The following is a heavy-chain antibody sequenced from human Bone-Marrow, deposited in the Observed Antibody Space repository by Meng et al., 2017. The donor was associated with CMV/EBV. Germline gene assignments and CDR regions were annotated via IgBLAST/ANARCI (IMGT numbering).Heavy chain of an antibody. J-gene: IGHJ4*02. CDR2: IIPIFGTE. CDR3: ARKYYYDSSGYYFDY. CDR1: GGTFDSYA. Sequence: SGGTFDSYASGWERQAPGRGLGWMGEIIPIFGTENYAQKFQGRITITKDESTSTAYMELSSLRSEDTDVYYCARKYYYDSSGYYFDYWGQGTLVTVSS. D-gene: IGHD3-22*01. V-gene: IGHV1-69*05.